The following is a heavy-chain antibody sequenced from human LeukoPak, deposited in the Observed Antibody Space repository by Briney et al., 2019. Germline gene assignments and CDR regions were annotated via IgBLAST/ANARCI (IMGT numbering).Heavy chain of an antibody. J-gene: IGHJ4*02. CDR2: IIGSGGST. Sequence: GGSLRLSCAASGFTFSSYAMSWVRQAPGKGLEWVSAIIGSGGSTYYADSVKGRFTISRDNSKNTLYLQMNSLRAEDTAVYHCAKDQRYYDYVWGSYRYPRLDYWGQGTLVTVSS. CDR1: GFTFSSYA. CDR3: AKDQRYYDYVWGSYRYPRLDY. D-gene: IGHD3-16*02. V-gene: IGHV3-23*01.